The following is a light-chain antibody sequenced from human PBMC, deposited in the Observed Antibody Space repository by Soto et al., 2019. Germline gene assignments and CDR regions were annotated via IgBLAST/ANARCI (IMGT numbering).Light chain of an antibody. V-gene: IGKV3-20*01. CDR3: QQYHNLWT. CDR1: QSVSSNY. CDR2: GAS. J-gene: IGKJ1*01. Sequence: EFVLTQSPGTLSLSPGERATLSCRASQSVSSNYLAWYQQKPGQAPRLLIFGASTRATGIPDRFSGSGSGTEFTLTISSLQSEDFALYYCQQYHNLWTFGQGTKVEIK.